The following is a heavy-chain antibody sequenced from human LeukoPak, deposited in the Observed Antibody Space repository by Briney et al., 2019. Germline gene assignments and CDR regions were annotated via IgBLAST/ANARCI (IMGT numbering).Heavy chain of an antibody. CDR3: AKDLVVVGYYFDF. CDR1: GFTFSNYA. CDR2: ISDSGGST. J-gene: IGHJ4*02. D-gene: IGHD3-22*01. Sequence: AGGSLRLSCAASGFTFSNYAMSWVRQAPGEGLEWVSAISDSGGSTYYADSVKGRFTISRDNSKNTLYLQMNSLRAEDTAVYYCAKDLVVVGYYFDFWGRGALVTVSS. V-gene: IGHV3-23*01.